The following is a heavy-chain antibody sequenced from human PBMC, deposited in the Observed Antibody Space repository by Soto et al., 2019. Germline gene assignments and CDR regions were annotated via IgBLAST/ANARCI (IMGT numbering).Heavy chain of an antibody. V-gene: IGHV4-4*07. J-gene: IGHJ3*02. CDR3: ARSPSTSSIGTFDI. D-gene: IGHD6-6*01. Sequence: XETLSLTCTVSGGSISSFYWNWIRLSAGKRLEWIGRIYLSGTTTYNPSLQSRVTMSVDTSKNQFSLKLSSLTAADTAVYYCARSPSTSSIGTFDIWGQGTQVTVSS. CDR2: IYLSGTT. CDR1: GGSISSFY.